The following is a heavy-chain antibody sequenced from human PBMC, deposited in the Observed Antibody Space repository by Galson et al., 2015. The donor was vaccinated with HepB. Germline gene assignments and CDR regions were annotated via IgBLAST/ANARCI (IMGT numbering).Heavy chain of an antibody. CDR3: TREGSSGWYPPFDY. CDR1: GFTFGDYA. Sequence: SLRLSCAASGFTFGDYAMSWVRQAPGKGLEWVGFIRSKAYGGTTEYAASVKGRFTISRDDSKSIAYLQMNSLKTEDTAVYYCTREGSSGWYPPFDYWGQGTLVTVSS. J-gene: IGHJ4*02. V-gene: IGHV3-49*04. CDR2: IRSKAYGGTT. D-gene: IGHD6-19*01.